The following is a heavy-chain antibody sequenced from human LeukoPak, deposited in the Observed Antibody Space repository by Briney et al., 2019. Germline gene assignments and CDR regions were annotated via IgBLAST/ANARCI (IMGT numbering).Heavy chain of an antibody. D-gene: IGHD1-26*01. CDR2: ISGDGGST. J-gene: IGHJ6*03. CDR3: AKEYDLVGAPTRYYYYYMDV. Sequence: GGSLRLSCAASGFTFSSYWMTWVRQAPGKGLEWVSLISGDGGSTYYADSVKGRFTISRDNSKNSLYLQMNSLRTEDTALYYCAKEYDLVGAPTRYYYYYMDVWGKGTTVTVSS. CDR1: GFTFSSYW. V-gene: IGHV3-43*02.